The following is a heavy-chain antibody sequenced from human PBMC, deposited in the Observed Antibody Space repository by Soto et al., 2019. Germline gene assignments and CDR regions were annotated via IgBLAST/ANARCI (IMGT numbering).Heavy chain of an antibody. Sequence: SETLSLTCAVYGGSFSGYYWSWIRQPPGKGLEWIGEINHSGSTNYNPSLKSRVTISVDTSKNQFSLKLSSVTAADTAVYYCARDQHTYYYGSGSYYTHKGFDYWGQGTLVTVS. V-gene: IGHV4-34*01. D-gene: IGHD3-10*01. CDR1: GGSFSGYY. CDR2: INHSGST. CDR3: ARDQHTYYYGSGSYYTHKGFDY. J-gene: IGHJ4*02.